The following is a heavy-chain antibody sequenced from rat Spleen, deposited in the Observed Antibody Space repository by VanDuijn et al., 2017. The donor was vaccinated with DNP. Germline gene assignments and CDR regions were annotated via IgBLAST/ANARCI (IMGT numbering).Heavy chain of an antibody. D-gene: IGHD1-1*01. Sequence: EVQLVESGGGLVQPGRSMKLSCAASGFTFSNYYMAWVRQGPTKGLEWVAAISTGGGSTYYRDSVKGRFTISRDNAKSTLYLQMDSLRSEDTATYYCATETNYYSGDVGYFDYWGHGVLVSVSS. CDR2: ISTGGGST. J-gene: IGHJ2*01. CDR3: ATETNYYSGDVGYFDY. CDR1: GFTFSNYY. V-gene: IGHV5-25*01.